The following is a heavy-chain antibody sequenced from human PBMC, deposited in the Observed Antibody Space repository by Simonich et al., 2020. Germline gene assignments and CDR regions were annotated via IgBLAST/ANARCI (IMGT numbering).Heavy chain of an antibody. D-gene: IGHD2-15*01. J-gene: IGHJ6*03. CDR3: ARGGLADRRIVYYYYMDV. CDR2: ISPIHGLA. V-gene: IGHV1-69*09. CDR1: GGTFSSYA. Sequence: QVQLVQSGAEVKKPGSSVKVSCKASGGTFSSYAISWVRQAPGQGIEWQEGISPIHGLANYTQKFQGRVTITADKSTSTAYMDLSSLRSEDKAVYYCARGGLADRRIVYYYYMDVWGKGTTVTVSS.